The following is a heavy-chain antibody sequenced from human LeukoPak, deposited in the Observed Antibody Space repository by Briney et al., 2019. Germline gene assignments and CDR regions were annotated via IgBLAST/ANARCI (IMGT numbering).Heavy chain of an antibody. CDR3: ARVVAVAGTNAFDI. CDR2: ISAYNGNT. D-gene: IGHD6-19*01. CDR1: GYTFTSYG. J-gene: IGHJ3*02. V-gene: IGHV1-18*01. Sequence: ASVKVPCKASGYTFTSYGISWVRQAPGQGLEWMGWISAYNGNTNYAQKFQGRVTMTRDTSTSTAYMELRSLRSDDTAVYYCARVVAVAGTNAFDIWGQGTMVTVSS.